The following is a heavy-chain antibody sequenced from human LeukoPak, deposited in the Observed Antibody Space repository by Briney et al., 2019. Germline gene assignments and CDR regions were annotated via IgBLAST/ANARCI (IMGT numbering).Heavy chain of an antibody. CDR2: ISSSSYI. Sequence: GGSLRLSCAASGFTFSSYSMNWVRQAPGKGVEWVSSISSSSYIYYADSVKGRFTISRDNAKNSLYLQMNSLRAEDTAVYYCARDLGSSSWYWFDPWGQGTLVTVSS. J-gene: IGHJ5*02. D-gene: IGHD6-13*01. CDR3: ARDLGSSSWYWFDP. V-gene: IGHV3-21*01. CDR1: GFTFSSYS.